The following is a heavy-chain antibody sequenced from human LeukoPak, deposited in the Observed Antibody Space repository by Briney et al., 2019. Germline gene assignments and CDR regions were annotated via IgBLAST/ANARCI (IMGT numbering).Heavy chain of an antibody. CDR2: INHRGST. V-gene: IGHV4-34*01. J-gene: IGHJ4*02. D-gene: IGHD4-17*01. CDR3: AKDFGDFRTDY. Sequence: PSETLSLTCAVYGGSSSDYYWTWIRQHPGKGLEWIGEINHRGSTHYNPSLKSRVTVSVDTSKNQFFLKLTSVTAADTAVYYCAKDFGDFRTDYWGQGTLVTVSS. CDR1: GGSSSDYY.